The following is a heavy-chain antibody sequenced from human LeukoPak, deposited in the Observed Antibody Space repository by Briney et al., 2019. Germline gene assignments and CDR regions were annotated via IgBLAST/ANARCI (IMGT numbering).Heavy chain of an antibody. CDR2: IDARAKTI. CDR1: GFTFSSYE. J-gene: IGHJ4*02. Sequence: GGSLRLSCAASGFTFSSYEVNWVRQAPGKGLEWLSYIDARAKTIHYADSVKGRFTISRDTAKSSLYLQMNSLRADDTAVYYCARGRGLAGSYYSFEYCGQGTLVTVSS. D-gene: IGHD3-10*01. V-gene: IGHV3-48*03. CDR3: ARGRGLAGSYYSFEY.